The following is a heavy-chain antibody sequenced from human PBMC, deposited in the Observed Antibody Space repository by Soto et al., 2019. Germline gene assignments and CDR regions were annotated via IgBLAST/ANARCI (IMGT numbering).Heavy chain of an antibody. D-gene: IGHD3-16*02. Sequence: PGGSLRLSCAASGFTFSSYSMNWVRQAPGKGLEWVSSISSSSSYIYYADSVKGRFTISRDNAKNSLYLQMNSLRAEDTAVYYCARGGGAITYYYYGMDVWGQGTTVTVSS. CDR1: GFTFSSYS. CDR3: ARGGGAITYYYYGMDV. CDR2: ISSSSSYI. V-gene: IGHV3-21*01. J-gene: IGHJ6*02.